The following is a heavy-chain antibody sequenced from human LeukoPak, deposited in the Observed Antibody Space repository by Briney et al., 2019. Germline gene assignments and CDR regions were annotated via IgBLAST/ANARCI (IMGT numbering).Heavy chain of an antibody. CDR2: IYSGGAT. CDR1: GFTVRKNY. J-gene: IGHJ5*02. D-gene: IGHD1-26*01. Sequence: PGGSLRLSCAASGFTVRKNYMRWVRQAPGEGLEWVSSIYSGGATKYADSVKGRFTISRDNPKNTLYLQMNSLRPEDTAVYYCARDREGPWGQGTLVTVSS. CDR3: ARDREGP. V-gene: IGHV3-53*01.